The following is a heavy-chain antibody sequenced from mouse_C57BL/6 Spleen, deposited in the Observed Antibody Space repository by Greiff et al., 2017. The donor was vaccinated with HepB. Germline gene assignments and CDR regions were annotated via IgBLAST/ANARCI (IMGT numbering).Heavy chain of an antibody. D-gene: IGHD2-2*01. CDR3: ARGPIYYGYDYFDY. J-gene: IGHJ2*01. CDR2: INYDGSST. Sequence: DVKLVESEGGLVQPGSSMKLSCTASGFTFSDYYMAWVRQVPEKGLEWVANINYDGSSTYYLDSLKSRFIISRDNAKNILYLQMSSLKSEDTATYYCARGPIYYGYDYFDYWGQGTTLTVSS. CDR1: GFTFSDYY. V-gene: IGHV5-16*01.